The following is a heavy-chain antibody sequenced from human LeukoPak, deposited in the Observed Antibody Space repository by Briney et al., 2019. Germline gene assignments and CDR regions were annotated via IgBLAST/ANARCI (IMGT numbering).Heavy chain of an antibody. D-gene: IGHD3-16*01. CDR2: ISWNSGSI. CDR3: TKDVFDFGGYFDL. CDR1: EFIFDDYA. J-gene: IGHJ2*01. Sequence: PGRSLRLSCAASEFIFDDYAMHWVRQAPGKGLEWVSGISWNSGSIGYADSVKGRFTISRDNAKNSLYLQMNSLRAEDTAFYYCTKDVFDFGGYFDLWGRGTLVTVSS. V-gene: IGHV3-9*01.